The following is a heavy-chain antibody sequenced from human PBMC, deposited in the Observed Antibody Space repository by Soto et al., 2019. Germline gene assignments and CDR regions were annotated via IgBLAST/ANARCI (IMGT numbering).Heavy chain of an antibody. V-gene: IGHV3-30-3*02. CDR2: ISYDGRVK. CDR1: GFTFSDYP. CDR3: AKTPPGYQLLFFDY. Sequence: GGSLRLSCAASGFTFSDYPMHWVRQAPGKGLEWVAVISYDGRVKYYVDSVKGRFTISRDDSKNTLYLQMNSLRVDDTAVYYCAKTPPGYQLLFFDYWGQGTLVTVSS. J-gene: IGHJ4*02. D-gene: IGHD2-2*01.